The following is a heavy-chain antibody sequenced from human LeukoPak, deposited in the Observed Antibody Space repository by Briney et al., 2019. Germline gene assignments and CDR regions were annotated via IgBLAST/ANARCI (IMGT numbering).Heavy chain of an antibody. CDR3: AKELDTDYYDSSGYYAAFDI. CDR2: IAYDGSNK. D-gene: IGHD3-22*01. CDR1: GFTFSSYG. Sequence: GGSLRLSCAASGFTFSSYGMHWVCQAPGMGLEWVAVIAYDGSNKYYADSVKGRFTISRDNSKNTLYLQMNSLRAEDTAVYYCAKELDTDYYDSSGYYAAFDIWGQGTMVTVSS. J-gene: IGHJ3*02. V-gene: IGHV3-30*18.